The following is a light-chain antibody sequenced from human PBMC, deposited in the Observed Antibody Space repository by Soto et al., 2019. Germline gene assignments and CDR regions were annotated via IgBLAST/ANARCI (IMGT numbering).Light chain of an antibody. J-gene: IGLJ1*01. CDR3: SSYSSTIPRV. Sequence: QSALTQPDSVSGSPVQSITISCIGTSSDIGAYNYASWYQQHPGKAPKLIIYDVSNRPSGVSNRFSGSKSGYTASLTISGLQAEDEADYYCSSYSSTIPRVFGTGTKVTVL. CDR1: SSDIGAYNY. V-gene: IGLV2-14*03. CDR2: DVS.